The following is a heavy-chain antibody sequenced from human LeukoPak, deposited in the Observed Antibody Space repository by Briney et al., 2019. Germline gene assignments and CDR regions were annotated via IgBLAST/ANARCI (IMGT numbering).Heavy chain of an antibody. CDR3: AKSHYYEINWFDP. D-gene: IGHD3-22*01. CDR1: GFTFSSYA. V-gene: IGHV3-23*01. J-gene: IGHJ5*02. CDR2: ISGSGGST. Sequence: GGSLRLSCAASGFTFSSYAMSWVRQAPGKGLEGVSTISGSGGSTYYADSVKGRFTISRDNSKNTLYLQMNSLRAEDTAVYYCAKSHYYEINWFDPWGQGTLVTVSS.